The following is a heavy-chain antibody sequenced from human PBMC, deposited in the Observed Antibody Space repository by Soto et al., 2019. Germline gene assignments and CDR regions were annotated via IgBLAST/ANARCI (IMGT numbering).Heavy chain of an antibody. CDR1: GYTLTELS. V-gene: IGHV1-24*01. D-gene: IGHD6-13*01. J-gene: IGHJ6*03. Sequence: ASLKVSCKVSGYTLTELSMHWVRQAPGKGLEWMGGFDPEDGETIYAQRFQGRVTMTEDTSTDTAYMELSSLRSEDTAVYYCATSAAAADGYYYYYMDVWGKGTTVTVSS. CDR3: ATSAAAADGYYYYYMDV. CDR2: FDPEDGET.